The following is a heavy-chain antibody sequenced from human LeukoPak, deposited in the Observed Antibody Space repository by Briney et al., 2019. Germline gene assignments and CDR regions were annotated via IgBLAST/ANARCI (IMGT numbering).Heavy chain of an antibody. D-gene: IGHD5-12*01. Sequence: ASVKVSCKASGDTFTGYYIHWVRQAPGQGLEWMGWINPNSGGTNSAQKFQGRVTTTRDTSISTAYMNLSSLGSDDTAIYYCARGSGYDSFVDYWGQGTLVTVSS. CDR1: GDTFTGYY. J-gene: IGHJ4*02. CDR3: ARGSGYDSFVDY. CDR2: INPNSGGT. V-gene: IGHV1-2*02.